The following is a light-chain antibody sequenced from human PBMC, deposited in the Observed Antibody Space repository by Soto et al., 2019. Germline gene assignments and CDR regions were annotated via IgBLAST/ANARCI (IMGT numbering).Light chain of an antibody. CDR2: EVS. Sequence: QSALTQPASVSGSPGQSITISCTGTSSDIGGYNYVSWYQHQLGKAPKLMIFEVSNRPSGVSNHFSGSKSGNTASLTISGLQAEDEAYYYCSSHTTSNTWVFGGGTKVTVL. CDR1: SSDIGGYNY. J-gene: IGLJ3*02. V-gene: IGLV2-14*01. CDR3: SSHTTSNTWV.